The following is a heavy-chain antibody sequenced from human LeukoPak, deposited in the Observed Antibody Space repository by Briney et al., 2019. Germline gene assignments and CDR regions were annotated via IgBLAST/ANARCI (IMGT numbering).Heavy chain of an antibody. V-gene: IGHV1-69*13. CDR2: IIPIFGTA. CDR3: ARWPPSGSGGSLHFDY. J-gene: IGHJ4*02. Sequence: ASVKVSCKASGGTFSSYAISWVRQAPGQGLEWMGGIIPIFGTANYAQKFQGRVTITADESTSTAYMELSSLRSEDTAVYYCARWPPSGSGGSLHFDYWGQGTLVTVSS. CDR1: GGTFSSYA. D-gene: IGHD2-15*01.